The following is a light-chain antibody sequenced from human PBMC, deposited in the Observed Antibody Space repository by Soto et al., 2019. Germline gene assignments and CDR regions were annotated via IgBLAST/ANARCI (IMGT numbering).Light chain of an antibody. J-gene: IGKJ4*01. Sequence: EIVLTQSPATLSLSPGERATLSCRASQSVSSYLAWYQQKPGQAPRLLIYDASNRATGIPARLSGSGSGTDFTLTISSLDPEDFAVYYCQQRSNWPPLTFGGGTKVEIK. CDR2: DAS. V-gene: IGKV3-11*01. CDR3: QQRSNWPPLT. CDR1: QSVSSY.